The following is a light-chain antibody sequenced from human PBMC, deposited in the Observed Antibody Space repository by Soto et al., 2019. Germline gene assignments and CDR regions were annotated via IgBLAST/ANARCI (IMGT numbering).Light chain of an antibody. CDR1: SSNIGRNT. J-gene: IGLJ2*01. CDR3: AAWDDGLVGSVV. Sequence: QPVLTQPPSASGTPGQRVTISCSGSSSNIGRNTVNWYQQFPGTAPQLLIYRNDQRPSGVPDRFSGSKSGTSASLTITGLQSDDEADYYCAAWDDGLVGSVVFGGGTKVTVL. CDR2: RND. V-gene: IGLV1-44*01.